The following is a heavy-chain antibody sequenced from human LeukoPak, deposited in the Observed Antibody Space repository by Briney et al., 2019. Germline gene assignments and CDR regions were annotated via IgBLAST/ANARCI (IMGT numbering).Heavy chain of an antibody. CDR2: INTNTGNP. D-gene: IGHD3-3*01. Sequence: ASVKVSCKASGYTFTSYAMNWVRQAPGQGLEWMGWINTNTGNPTYAQGFTGRFVFSLDTSVSTAYLQISSLKAEDTAVYYCARVPGITIFGVAFDHQSWFDPWGQGTLVTASS. CDR3: ARVPGITIFGVAFDHQSWFDP. CDR1: GYTFTSYA. J-gene: IGHJ5*02. V-gene: IGHV7-4-1*02.